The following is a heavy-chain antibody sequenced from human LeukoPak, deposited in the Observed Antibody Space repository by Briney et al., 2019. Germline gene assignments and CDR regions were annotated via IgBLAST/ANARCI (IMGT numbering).Heavy chain of an antibody. CDR1: GLTFVSYA. CDR3: AKAAVTTMFADYYYYMDV. D-gene: IGHD4-17*01. CDR2: ISGSGDNT. J-gene: IGHJ6*03. Sequence: PGGSLRLSCAASGLTFVSYAMSWVRQAPGKGLEWVSLISGSGDNTYYADSVKGRFTISRDNYKNTLYLHMKSLRAEDTAIYYCAKAAVTTMFADYYYYMDVWGNGTMVTVSS. V-gene: IGHV3-23*01.